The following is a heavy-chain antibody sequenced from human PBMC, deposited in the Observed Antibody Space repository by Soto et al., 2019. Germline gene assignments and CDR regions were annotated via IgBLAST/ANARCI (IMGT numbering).Heavy chain of an antibody. CDR2: INPSGGST. J-gene: IGHJ4*02. Sequence: ASVKVSCKASGYTFTSYYIHWVRQAPGQGLEWMGIINPSGGSTSYAQKFQGRVTMTRNTSTSTVYMELSSLRSEDTAVYYCARDRRSGRIAARSYFDYWGQGTLVTVS. D-gene: IGHD6-6*01. CDR3: ARDRRSGRIAARSYFDY. V-gene: IGHV1-46*01. CDR1: GYTFTSYY.